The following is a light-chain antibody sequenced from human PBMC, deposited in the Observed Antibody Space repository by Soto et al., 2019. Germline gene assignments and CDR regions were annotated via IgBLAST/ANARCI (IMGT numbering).Light chain of an antibody. CDR1: QSVSSN. J-gene: IGKJ5*01. Sequence: EIVMTQSPATLSVSPGERATLSCRASQSVSSNLAWYQQKPGQAPRLLIYGASTRATGIPARFSGSGSGTEFTLTISSLQSEDFEVYYCQQYNNWITFGQGTRLEIK. CDR3: QQYNNWIT. CDR2: GAS. V-gene: IGKV3-15*01.